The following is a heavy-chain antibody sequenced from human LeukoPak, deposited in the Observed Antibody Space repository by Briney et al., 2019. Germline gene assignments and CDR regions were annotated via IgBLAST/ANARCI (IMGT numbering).Heavy chain of an antibody. V-gene: IGHV1-69*06. D-gene: IGHD1-1*01. CDR3: ASGIMFGTTGTTHPKKYYYYGMDV. CDR1: GGTFSSYA. CDR2: IIPIFGTA. Sequence: SVKVSCKASGGTFSSYAISWVRQAPGQGLEWMGGIIPIFGTANYAQKFQCRVTITADKSTSTAYMELSSLRSEDTAVYYCASGIMFGTTGTTHPKKYYYYGMDVWGKGTTVTVSS. J-gene: IGHJ6*04.